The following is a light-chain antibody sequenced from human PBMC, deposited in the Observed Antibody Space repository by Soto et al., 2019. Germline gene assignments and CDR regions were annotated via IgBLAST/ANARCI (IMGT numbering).Light chain of an antibody. J-gene: IGKJ1*01. V-gene: IGKV3-15*01. CDR3: QQFGGSPWT. CDR1: QSVSSN. Sequence: IVMTQSPATLSVSPWERATLSCRASQSVSSNLAWYQQKPGQAPRLLIYGASTRATGIPARFSGSGSGTDFTLTISRLEPEDFAVYYCQQFGGSPWTFGQGTKVDIK. CDR2: GAS.